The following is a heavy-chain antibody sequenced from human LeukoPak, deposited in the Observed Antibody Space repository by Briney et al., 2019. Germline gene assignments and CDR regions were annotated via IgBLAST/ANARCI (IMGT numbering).Heavy chain of an antibody. CDR2: ISSDGSSE. V-gene: IGHV3-30*03. CDR3: ARDLSGSYVSDY. Sequence: GGSLRLSCAASGFTFSSYGMHWVRQAPGKGLEWVAVISSDGSSEQSADSVKGRFTISRGNSKNMLFLQMDSLRAEDAAVYYCARDLSGSYVSDYWGQGTLVTVSS. CDR1: GFTFSSYG. J-gene: IGHJ4*02. D-gene: IGHD1-26*01.